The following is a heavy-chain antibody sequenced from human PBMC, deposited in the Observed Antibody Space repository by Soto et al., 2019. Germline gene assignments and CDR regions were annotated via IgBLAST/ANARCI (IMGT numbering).Heavy chain of an antibody. CDR3: AKGGSIVLMVYAIDY. CDR2: ISGSGGST. Sequence: GGSLRLSCAASGFTFSSYAMSWVRQAPGKGLEWVSAISGSGGSTYYADSVKGRFTISRDNSKNTLYLQMNSLRAEDTAVYYCAKGGSIVLMVYAIDYWGQGTLVTVSS. CDR1: GFTFSSYA. D-gene: IGHD2-8*01. J-gene: IGHJ4*02. V-gene: IGHV3-23*01.